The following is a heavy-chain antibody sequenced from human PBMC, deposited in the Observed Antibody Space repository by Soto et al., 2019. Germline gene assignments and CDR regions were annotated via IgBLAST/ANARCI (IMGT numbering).Heavy chain of an antibody. Sequence: GGSLRLSCAASGFTFDDYAMHWVRQAPGKGLEWVSGISWNSGSIGYADSVKGRFTISRDNAKNSLYLQMNSLRAEDTALYYCAKSAGERVAATPYNWFDPWGQGTLVTVSS. D-gene: IGHD2-15*01. CDR2: ISWNSGSI. CDR1: GFTFDDYA. J-gene: IGHJ5*02. V-gene: IGHV3-9*01. CDR3: AKSAGERVAATPYNWFDP.